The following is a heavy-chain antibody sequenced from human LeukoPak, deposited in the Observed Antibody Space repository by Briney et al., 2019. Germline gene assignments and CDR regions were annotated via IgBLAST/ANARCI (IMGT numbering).Heavy chain of an antibody. V-gene: IGHV4-61*03. D-gene: IGHD6-6*01. CDR2: IHYSGST. CDR1: GGSVDSGSYF. CDR3: ARDSSDGGSSGGSAFDY. J-gene: IGHJ4*02. Sequence: PSETLSLTCTVSGGSVDSGSYFWSWIRQPPGKGLEWVGYIHYSGSTNYNPSLKSRVTISVDTSKNHFSLKLSSLTAADAAVYYCARDSSDGGSSGGSAFDYWGQGILVAVSS.